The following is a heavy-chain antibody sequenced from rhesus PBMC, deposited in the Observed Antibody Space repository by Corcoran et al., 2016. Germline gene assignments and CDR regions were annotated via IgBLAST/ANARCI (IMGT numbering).Heavy chain of an antibody. CDR3: ARGRGYTDFDL. V-gene: IGHV4-169*01. D-gene: IGHD3-28*01. Sequence: QLQLQESGPGLVKPSETLSVTCAVSGGSISSSYWSWIRQAPGKGLEWIGYIYLSGSSTNYTPTLTSRVTLSVDTSKNQLSLKLSSVTAADTAVYYCARGRGYTDFDLWGPGTPITISS. CDR2: IYLSGSST. J-gene: IGHJ2*01. CDR1: GGSISSSY.